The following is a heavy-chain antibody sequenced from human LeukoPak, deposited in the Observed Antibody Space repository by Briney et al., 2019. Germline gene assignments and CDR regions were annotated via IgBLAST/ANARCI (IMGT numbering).Heavy chain of an antibody. CDR2: ITGSGGNT. CDR3: ARDRIGLELY. Sequence: GGSLRLSCAASGFIFSSYSMSWVRQAPGKGLEWVSVITGSGGNTYYADSVKGRFTISRDNAKNSLYLQMNSLRAEDTAVYYCARDRIGLELYWGQGTLVTVSS. CDR1: GFIFSSYS. D-gene: IGHD1-7*01. V-gene: IGHV3-23*01. J-gene: IGHJ4*02.